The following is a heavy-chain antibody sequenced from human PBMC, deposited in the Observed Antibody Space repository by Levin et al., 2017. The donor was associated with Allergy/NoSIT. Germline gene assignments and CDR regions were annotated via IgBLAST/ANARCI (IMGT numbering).Heavy chain of an antibody. J-gene: IGHJ5*02. CDR1: GFTFSNAW. CDR2: IKSKTDGGTT. V-gene: IGHV3-15*01. D-gene: IGHD2-2*01. CDR3: TTDLFIVVVPADGIDP. Sequence: GESLKISCAASGFTFSNAWMSWVRQAPGKGLEWVGRIKSKTDGGTTDYAAPVKGRFTISRDDSKNTLYLQMNSLKTEDTAVYYCTTDLFIVVVPADGIDPWGQGTLVTVSS.